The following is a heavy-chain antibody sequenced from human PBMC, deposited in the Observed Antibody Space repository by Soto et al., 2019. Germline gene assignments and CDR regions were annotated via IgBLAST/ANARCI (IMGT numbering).Heavy chain of an antibody. J-gene: IGHJ4*02. Sequence: GGSLRLSCAASGFTFSSYAMSWVRQAPGKGLEWVSAISGSGGSTYYADSVKGRFTISRDNSKNTLYLQMNSLRAEDTAVYYCAKDGRVGGVIVHQRLYYFDYWGQGTLVTVSS. CDR2: ISGSGGST. V-gene: IGHV3-23*01. CDR1: GFTFSSYA. D-gene: IGHD3-16*02. CDR3: AKDGRVGGVIVHQRLYYFDY.